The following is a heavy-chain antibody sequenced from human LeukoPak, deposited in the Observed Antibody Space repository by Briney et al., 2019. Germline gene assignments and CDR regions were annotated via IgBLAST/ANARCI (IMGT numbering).Heavy chain of an antibody. CDR3: ARGHTFGGVIVTNRLDY. Sequence: KPSETLSLTCAVYGGSFSGYYWSWIRQPPGKGLEWIGEINHSGSTNYNPSLKSRVTISVDTSKNQFSLKLSSVTAADPAVYYCARGHTFGGVIVTNRLDYWGQGTLVTVSS. CDR2: INHSGST. J-gene: IGHJ4*02. CDR1: GGSFSGYY. V-gene: IGHV4-34*01. D-gene: IGHD3-16*02.